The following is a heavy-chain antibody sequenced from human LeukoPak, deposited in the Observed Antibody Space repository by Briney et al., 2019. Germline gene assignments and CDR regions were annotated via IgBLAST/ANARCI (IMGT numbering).Heavy chain of an antibody. D-gene: IGHD2/OR15-2a*01. J-gene: IGHJ3*02. CDR1: GGSISSYY. CDR3: ARGQYVNSFYAFDI. CDR2: LFKIGNT. V-gene: IGHV4-59*01. Sequence: SETLSLTCTVAGGSISSYYWSWFGLPPGKGREGIGYLFKIGNTNYSPCLKSRVTIFGDTSKNQFFRKLGSVSAADTAMYYGARGQYVNSFYAFDIWGQGTLVTVSS.